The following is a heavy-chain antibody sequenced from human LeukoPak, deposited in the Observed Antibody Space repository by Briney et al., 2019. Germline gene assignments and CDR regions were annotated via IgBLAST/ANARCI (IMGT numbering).Heavy chain of an antibody. J-gene: IGHJ4*02. CDR2: IRSKAYGGTT. CDR3: TKNLRRLDY. D-gene: IGHD4-17*01. Sequence: PGRSLRLSCTASGFTFGDYAMSWVRQAPGKGLEWVGFIRSKAYGGTTEYAASVKGRFTISRDDSKSIAYLQMNSLKTEDTAVYYCTKNLRRLDYWDQGTLVTVSS. CDR1: GFTFGDYA. V-gene: IGHV3-49*04.